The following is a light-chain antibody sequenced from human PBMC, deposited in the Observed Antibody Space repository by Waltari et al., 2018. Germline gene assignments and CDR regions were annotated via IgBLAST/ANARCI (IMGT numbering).Light chain of an antibody. V-gene: IGKV3-20*01. CDR1: QSVSSNF. CDR2: GAS. J-gene: IGKJ4*01. CDR3: QQYGSSPLT. Sequence: ENVLTHSPGTMSVSPGERATLSCRASQSVSSNFLAWYQKKPGQAPRLLIYGASSRATGIPDRVSGSGSGTDFTLTISRLEPEDFAVYYCQQYGSSPLTFGGGTKVEIK.